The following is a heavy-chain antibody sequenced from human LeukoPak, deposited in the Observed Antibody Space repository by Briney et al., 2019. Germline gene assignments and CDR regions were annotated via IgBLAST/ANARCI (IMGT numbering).Heavy chain of an antibody. CDR1: GFTFSSYG. Sequence: GGSLRLSCAASGFTFSSYGMHWVRQAPGKGLEWVAVISYDGSNKYYADSVKGRFTISRDNSKNTLYLQMNSLRAEDTAVYYWAKTRAGPYDDWGEGTLVTVSS. J-gene: IGHJ4*02. V-gene: IGHV3-30*18. CDR2: ISYDGSNK. D-gene: IGHD2-2*01. CDR3: AKTRAGPYDD.